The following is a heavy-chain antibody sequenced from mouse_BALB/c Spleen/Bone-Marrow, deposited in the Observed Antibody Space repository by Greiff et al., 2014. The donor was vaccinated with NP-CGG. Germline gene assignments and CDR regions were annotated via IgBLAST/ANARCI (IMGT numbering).Heavy chain of an antibody. V-gene: IGHV1-5*01. CDR1: GYTFPNYW. D-gene: IGHD3-1*01. Sequence: QXQXSGTVLARPGAAVKMSCKASGYTFPNYWMHWIKQRPGQGLEWIGTIHPGNSDTTYNQKFKGKAKLTAVTSTSTAYMELSSLTNEDSAVYYCTTLARNNFDYWGQGTTLTVSS. CDR3: TTLARNNFDY. CDR2: IHPGNSDT. J-gene: IGHJ2*01.